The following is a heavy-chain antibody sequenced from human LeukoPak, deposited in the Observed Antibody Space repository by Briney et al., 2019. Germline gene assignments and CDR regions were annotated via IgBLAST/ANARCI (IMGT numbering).Heavy chain of an antibody. Sequence: PSETLSLTCTVAGGTISSYYWSWIRQPAGKGLEWIGRINTSGSTKYNPSLKSRVTMSVDTSKNQFSLNLSSVTAADPAVYYCATARPYESWHHIAFDIWGQGTMVTVSS. CDR1: GGTISSYY. D-gene: IGHD3-22*01. CDR3: ATARPYESWHHIAFDI. V-gene: IGHV4-4*07. J-gene: IGHJ3*02. CDR2: INTSGST.